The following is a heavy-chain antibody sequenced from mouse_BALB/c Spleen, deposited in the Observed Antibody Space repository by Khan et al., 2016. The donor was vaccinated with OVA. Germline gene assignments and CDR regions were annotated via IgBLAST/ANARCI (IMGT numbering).Heavy chain of an antibody. Sequence: VQLQQSGTELVRPGASVKLSCKTSGYIFTSYWIHWVKQRSGQGLEWIARIYPGTGSTYYAEKFKGRATLSADKSSSTAYMQLSSLKSEDSAVKFCAREKYGNSCGAMDYWGPGTSVTVSS. CDR1: GYIFTSYW. J-gene: IGHJ4*01. V-gene: IGHV1S132*01. CDR2: IYPGTGST. D-gene: IGHD2-10*02. CDR3: AREKYGNSCGAMDY.